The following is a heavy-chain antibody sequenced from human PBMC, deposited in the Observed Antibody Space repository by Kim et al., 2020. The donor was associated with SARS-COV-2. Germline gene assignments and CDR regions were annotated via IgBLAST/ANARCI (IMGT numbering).Heavy chain of an antibody. D-gene: IGHD5-12*01. CDR1: GGSISSYY. CDR3: ATHGEMATIMGDALDI. Sequence: SETLSLTCTVSGGSISSYYWSWILQPPGKGLEWIGYICYSWSTNYNPSLKILVTISVDTSKNQFSLKLSALTAAATAVYYCATHGEMATIMGDALDIFG. CDR2: ICYSWST. V-gene: IGHV4-59*08. J-gene: IGHJ3*02.